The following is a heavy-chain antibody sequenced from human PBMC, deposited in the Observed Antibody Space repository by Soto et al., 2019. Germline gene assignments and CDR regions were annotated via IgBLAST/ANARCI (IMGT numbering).Heavy chain of an antibody. CDR2: IRSKANSYAT. D-gene: IGHD3-22*01. CDR1: GFTFSGSA. J-gene: IGHJ6*02. Sequence: HPWGSLRLSCAASGFTFSGSAMHWVRQASGKGLEWVGRIRSKANSYATAYAASVKGRFTISRDDSKNTAYLQMNSLKTEDTAVYYCTRQLYYYDSSGYYPDFYYYGMDVWGQGTTVTVSS. V-gene: IGHV3-73*01. CDR3: TRQLYYYDSSGYYPDFYYYGMDV.